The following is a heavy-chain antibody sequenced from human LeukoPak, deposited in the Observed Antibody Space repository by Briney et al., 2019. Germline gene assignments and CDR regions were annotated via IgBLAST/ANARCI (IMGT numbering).Heavy chain of an antibody. CDR1: EFTFSNCA. J-gene: IGHJ4*02. CDR3: AKSRGYYGSGSYIDS. Sequence: TGGSLRLSCAASEFTFSNCAMNWVRQAPGKGLEWVSGISGSGGSTYYADSVKGRFTISRDNSKNTLYLQMNSLRAEDTAVFYCAKSRGYYGSGSYIDSWGQGTPVTVSS. V-gene: IGHV3-23*01. D-gene: IGHD3-10*01. CDR2: ISGSGGST.